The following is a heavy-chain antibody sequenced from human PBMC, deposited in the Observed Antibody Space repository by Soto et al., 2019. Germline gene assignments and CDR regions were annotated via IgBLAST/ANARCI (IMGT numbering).Heavy chain of an antibody. CDR3: ARGGYYHDSSGYEEHY. J-gene: IGHJ4*02. D-gene: IGHD3-22*01. V-gene: IGHV1-46*01. Sequence: QVQLVQSGAEVKKPGASVKVSCKASGYTFTSYYMHWVRQAPGQGLEWMGIINPSGGSTSYAQKFQGRVTMTRDTSTSTVYMELSSLRSEDTAVYYCARGGYYHDSSGYEEHYWGQGTLVTVSS. CDR2: INPSGGST. CDR1: GYTFTSYY.